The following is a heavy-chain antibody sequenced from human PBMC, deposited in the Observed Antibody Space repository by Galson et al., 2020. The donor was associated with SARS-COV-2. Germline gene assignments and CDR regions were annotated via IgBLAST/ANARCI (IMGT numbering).Heavy chain of an antibody. D-gene: IGHD2-21*01. J-gene: IGHJ4*02. Sequence: ASVKVSCKASGYTFSDYFLHWVRQAPGQGLEWMGWINPNGGDTKYAQKFQGRVTMTRDTSINTAYMDLSSLRSDDTAVYYCATDLVSILGRTMSYWGQVTLVTVSS. CDR2: INPNGGDT. CDR1: GYTFSDYF. V-gene: IGHV1-2*02. CDR3: ATDLVSILGRTMSY.